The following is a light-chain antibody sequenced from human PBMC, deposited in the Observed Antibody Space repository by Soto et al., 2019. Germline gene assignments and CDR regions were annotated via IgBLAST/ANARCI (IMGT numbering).Light chain of an antibody. Sequence: IQTTQSPSSQSASVGDRVTITCRASQSINSYLNWYQQKPGKAPKLLIYAASSLQSGVPSRFSGSGSETDFTLTITSLQPDDFATYYCQQSFSTPRTFGQGTRVDI. CDR3: QQSFSTPRT. J-gene: IGKJ1*01. V-gene: IGKV1-39*01. CDR2: AAS. CDR1: QSINSY.